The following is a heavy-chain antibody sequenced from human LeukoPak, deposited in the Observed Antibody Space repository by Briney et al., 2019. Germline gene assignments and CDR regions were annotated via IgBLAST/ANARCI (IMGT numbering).Heavy chain of an antibody. CDR1: GGSISSYY. D-gene: IGHD1-26*01. CDR2: IYYSGST. Sequence: SETLSLTCTVSGGSISSYYWSWIRQPPGKGLEWIGYIYYSGSTNYNPSLKSRVTISVDTSKNQFSLKQSSVTAADTAVYYCARADSGSYFFAYWGQGTLVTLPA. J-gene: IGHJ4*02. CDR3: ARADSGSYFFAY. V-gene: IGHV4-59*01.